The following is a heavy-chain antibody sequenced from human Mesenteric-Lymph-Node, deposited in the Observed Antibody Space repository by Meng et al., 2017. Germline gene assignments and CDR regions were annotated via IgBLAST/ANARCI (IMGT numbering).Heavy chain of an antibody. Sequence: GESLKISCAASGFTFSSYWMSWVRQAPGKGLEWVSVIDSGGTTYYADSVKGRFTISRDNSRNTLYLQMNSLRPEDTALYYCARDGYVRYWYFWWGQGTLVTVSS. CDR2: IDSGGTT. V-gene: IGHV3-66*02. J-gene: IGHJ4*02. D-gene: IGHD2-8*02. CDR3: ARDGYVRYWYFW. CDR1: GFTFSSYW.